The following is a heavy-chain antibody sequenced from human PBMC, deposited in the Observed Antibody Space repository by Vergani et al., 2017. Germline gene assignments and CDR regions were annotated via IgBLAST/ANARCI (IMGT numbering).Heavy chain of an antibody. CDR2: TYYKSKWYA. CDR3: ARGALGGSYCWGDFFDY. Sequence: QVQLQQSGPGLVKPSQTLSLTCAISGDSVSSNSAAWNWIRQSPSRGLEWLGRTYYKSKWYADYAVSVKGRITINPDTSKNQFSLQLNSVTPEDTAVYYCARGALGGSYCWGDFFDYWGQGTLVTVSS. J-gene: IGHJ4*02. V-gene: IGHV6-1*01. D-gene: IGHD1-26*01. CDR1: GDSVSSNSAA.